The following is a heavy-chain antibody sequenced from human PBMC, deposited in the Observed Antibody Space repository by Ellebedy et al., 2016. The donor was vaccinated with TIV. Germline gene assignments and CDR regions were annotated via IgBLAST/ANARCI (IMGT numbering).Heavy chain of an antibody. CDR3: AREIRGYYYGSGSYFDV. CDR2: IIPIFGTA. Sequence: ASVKVSCKASGYTFTGYYMHWVRQAPGQGLEWMGGIIPIFGTANYAQKFQGRVTITADDSTSTAYMELSSLRSEDTAVYYCAREIRGYYYGSGSYFDVWGQGTTVTVSS. V-gene: IGHV1-69*13. D-gene: IGHD3-10*01. CDR1: GYTFTGYY. J-gene: IGHJ6*02.